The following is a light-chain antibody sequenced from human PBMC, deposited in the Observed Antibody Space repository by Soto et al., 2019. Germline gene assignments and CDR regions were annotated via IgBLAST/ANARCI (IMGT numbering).Light chain of an antibody. Sequence: EIVLTQSPGTLSLSPGERATLSCRASQSVSSSYLAWYQQKPGQAPRLLIYGASSRATGIPDRFSGSGSGTDFTLIISRLEPEDFAVYYCQQYAGSPRTFGQGTKVDIK. J-gene: IGKJ1*01. V-gene: IGKV3-20*01. CDR1: QSVSSSY. CDR3: QQYAGSPRT. CDR2: GAS.